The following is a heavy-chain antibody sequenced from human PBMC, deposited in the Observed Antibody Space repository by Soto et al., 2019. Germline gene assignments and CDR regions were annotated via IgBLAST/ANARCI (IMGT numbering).Heavy chain of an antibody. V-gene: IGHV4-34*01. D-gene: IGHD3-16*02. CDR3: ARGYDYVWGSYRYFFDY. CDR1: GGSFSGYY. J-gene: IGHJ4*02. CDR2: INHSGST. Sequence: SQTLSLTCAVYGGSFSGYYWSWIRQPPGKGLEWIGEINHSGSTNYNPSLKSRVTISVDTSKNQFSLNLSSVTAADTAVYYCARGYDYVWGSYRYFFDYWGQGTLVTVSS.